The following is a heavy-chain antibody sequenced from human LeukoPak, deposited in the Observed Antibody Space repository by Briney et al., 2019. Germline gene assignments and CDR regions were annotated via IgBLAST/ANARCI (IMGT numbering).Heavy chain of an antibody. D-gene: IGHD3-10*01. CDR2: IFSGGTT. Sequence: GESLRLSCAASGFSVSMKYMMWVRQAPGKGLEWVSVIFSGGTTYYADSVKGRFTVSRDNSKNMMYLQMNSLRAEDAAVYYCARFSGPGMQHYYYYMDVWGTGTTVTVSS. CDR3: ARFSGPGMQHYYYYMDV. J-gene: IGHJ6*03. CDR1: GFSVSMKY. V-gene: IGHV3-53*01.